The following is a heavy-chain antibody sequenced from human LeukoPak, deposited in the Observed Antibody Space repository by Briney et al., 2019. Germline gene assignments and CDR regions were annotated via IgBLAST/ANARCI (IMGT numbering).Heavy chain of an antibody. V-gene: IGHV1-2*02. CDR2: INPKSGGT. CDR1: GYTFTCYY. D-gene: IGHD6-13*01. J-gene: IGHJ6*03. Sequence: ASVKVSCMPSGYTFTCYYIHWVRQAPGQGLEWMGWINPKSGGTNYAQEFQGRVTMTRDTSISTAYMELSRLRSDDTAVYYCARDSLAAADNYYYYYMDVWGKGTTVTVSS. CDR3: ARDSLAAADNYYYYYMDV.